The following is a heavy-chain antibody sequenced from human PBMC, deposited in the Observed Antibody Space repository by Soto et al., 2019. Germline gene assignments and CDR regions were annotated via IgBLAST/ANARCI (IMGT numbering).Heavy chain of an antibody. CDR2: ISYDGSNK. D-gene: IGHD4-17*01. V-gene: IGHV3-30*18. CDR3: AKSGASTVTTKIWEFDY. Sequence: ESGGGVVPPGRSLRLSCAASGFTFSSYGMHWVRQAPGKGLEWVAVISYDGSNKYYADSVKGRFTISRDNSKNTLYLQMNSLRAEDTAVYYCAKSGASTVTTKIWEFDYWGQGTLVTVSS. CDR1: GFTFSSYG. J-gene: IGHJ4*02.